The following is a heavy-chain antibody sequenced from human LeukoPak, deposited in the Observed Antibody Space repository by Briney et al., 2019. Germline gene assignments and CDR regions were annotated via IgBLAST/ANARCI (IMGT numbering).Heavy chain of an antibody. CDR3: AKSNGYGLVDI. J-gene: IGHJ3*02. CDR1: GESFSGYY. Sequence: SETLSLTCAFYGESFSGYYWSWIRQPPGKGLEWIGEIHHSGTTNYNPSLKSRVTISVDTSKNQFSLKLNSVTAADTAVYYCAKSNGYGLVDIWGQGTMVTVSS. V-gene: IGHV4-34*01. CDR2: IHHSGTT. D-gene: IGHD3-10*01.